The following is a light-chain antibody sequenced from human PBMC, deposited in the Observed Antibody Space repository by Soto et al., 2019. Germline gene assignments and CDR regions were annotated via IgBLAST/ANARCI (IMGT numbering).Light chain of an antibody. CDR2: DVS. CDR1: SSDVGGYNY. CDR3: SSYTSSSTEV. Sequence: QSVLTQPASVSGSPGQSITISCTGTSSDVGGYNYLSWYQQHPGKAPKLMIYDVSNRPSGVSNRFSGSKSGNTASLTISGLQAEDEADYYCSSYTSSSTEVFGTGSKVTVI. V-gene: IGLV2-14*01. J-gene: IGLJ1*01.